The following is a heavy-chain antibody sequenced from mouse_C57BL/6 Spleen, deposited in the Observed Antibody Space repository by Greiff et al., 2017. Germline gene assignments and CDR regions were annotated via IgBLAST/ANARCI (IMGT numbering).Heavy chain of an antibody. J-gene: IGHJ1*03. Sequence: VQLQQPGAELVMPGASVKLSCKASGYTFTSYWMHWVKQRPGQGLEWIGEIDPSDSYTNYNQKFKGKSTLTVDKSSSTAYMQLSSLTSEDSAVYYCARSYYGSSDWYFDVWGTGTTVTVSS. CDR1: GYTFTSYW. CDR3: ARSYYGSSDWYFDV. CDR2: IDPSDSYT. V-gene: IGHV1-69*01. D-gene: IGHD1-1*01.